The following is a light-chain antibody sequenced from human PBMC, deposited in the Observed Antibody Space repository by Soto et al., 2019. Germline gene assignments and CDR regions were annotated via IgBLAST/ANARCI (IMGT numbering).Light chain of an antibody. CDR1: QSVRNN. CDR3: QQYNDWPPLT. V-gene: IGKV3-15*01. J-gene: IGKJ5*01. Sequence: EIMMTQSPATLSLSPGETATLFCRASQSVRNNLAWYQQKPGQPPRLLMYYASTRATGVPARFSGSGSGTEFTLTISSLQPEDFALYYCQQYNDWPPLTFGQGTRLEIK. CDR2: YAS.